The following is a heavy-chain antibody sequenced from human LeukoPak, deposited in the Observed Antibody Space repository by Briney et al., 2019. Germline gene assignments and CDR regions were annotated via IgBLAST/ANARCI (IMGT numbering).Heavy chain of an antibody. V-gene: IGHV3-21*01. CDR1: GFTVSSNY. Sequence: GGSLRLSCAASGFTVSSNYMSWVRQAPGKGLEWVSSITSTGSYIYYADSVKGRFTISRDNAKNSLFLQLNSLRAEDTAVYYCARDPYSGTYSDYYYYYMDVWGKGTTVTVSS. D-gene: IGHD1-26*01. CDR2: ITSTGSYI. CDR3: ARDPYSGTYSDYYYYYMDV. J-gene: IGHJ6*03.